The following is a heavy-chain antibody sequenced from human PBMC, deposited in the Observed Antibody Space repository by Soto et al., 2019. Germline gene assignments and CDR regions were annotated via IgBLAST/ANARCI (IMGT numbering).Heavy chain of an antibody. J-gene: IGHJ4*02. CDR2: IDPSDSYT. CDR1: GYTFTIHW. V-gene: IGHV5-10-1*01. CDR3: ASQQRGGYLQVPGGSDY. Sequence: PGESLTISFQVSGYTFTIHWIFWVRQMPGKGLEWLGRIDPSDSYTICNPSLEGHVTISVDKSVSTSYLHWSSLRSSDNAMYYCASQQRGGYLQVPGGSDYRGQGALDTV. D-gene: IGHD2-15*01.